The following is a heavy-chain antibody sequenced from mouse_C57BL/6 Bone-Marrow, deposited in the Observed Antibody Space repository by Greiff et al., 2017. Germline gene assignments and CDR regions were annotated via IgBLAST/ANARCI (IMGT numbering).Heavy chain of an antibody. Sequence: QVQLQQSGAELARPGASVKLSCKASGYTFTSYGISWVKQRTGQGLEWIGEIHPRSGDTYYNEKFKGKATLTADKSSSTAYMELRSLTSEDSAVYFCASDYYGNYERFAYWGQGTLVTVSA. V-gene: IGHV1-81*01. J-gene: IGHJ3*01. CDR1: GYTFTSYG. D-gene: IGHD2-1*01. CDR3: ASDYYGNYERFAY. CDR2: IHPRSGDT.